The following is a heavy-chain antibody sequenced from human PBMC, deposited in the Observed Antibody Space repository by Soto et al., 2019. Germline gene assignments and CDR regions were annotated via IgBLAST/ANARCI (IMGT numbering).Heavy chain of an antibody. CDR2: INHSGST. Sequence: SETLSLTCAVYGGSFSGYYWSWIRQPPGKGLEWIGEINHSGSTNYNPSLKSRVTISVDTSKNQFSLKLSSVTAADTAVYYCARGSTFPIVATSERKLDYWGQGTLVTVSS. D-gene: IGHD5-12*01. CDR1: GGSFSGYY. CDR3: ARGSTFPIVATSERKLDY. V-gene: IGHV4-34*01. J-gene: IGHJ4*02.